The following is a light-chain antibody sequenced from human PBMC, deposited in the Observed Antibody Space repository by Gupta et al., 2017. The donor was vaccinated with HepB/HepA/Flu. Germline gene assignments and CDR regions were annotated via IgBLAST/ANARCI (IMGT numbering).Light chain of an antibody. CDR3: PSSDSSLRGVV. J-gene: IGLJ3*02. V-gene: IGLV1-40*01. CDR2: CNS. Sequence: QSVLTQPPSVSGAPGQRVTISCTGSSSNIGAGYDVHWYQQLPGKAPKLLIYCNSNRPSGVTDRFSGSKSGTSASLAINGLQAEDEADYYCPSSDSSLRGVVFGGGTKLTVL. CDR1: SSNIGAGYD.